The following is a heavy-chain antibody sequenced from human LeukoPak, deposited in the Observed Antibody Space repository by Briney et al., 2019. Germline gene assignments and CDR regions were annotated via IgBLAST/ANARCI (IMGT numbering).Heavy chain of an antibody. V-gene: IGHV4-59*08. Sequence: KTSETLSLTCTVSGGSISSYYWSWIRQPPGKGLEWIGYIYYSGSTNYNPSLKSRVTISVDTSKNQISLKLSSVTAADTAVYYCARQPGSGYYYFDYWSQGTLVTVSS. J-gene: IGHJ4*02. D-gene: IGHD3-22*01. CDR3: ARQPGSGYYYFDY. CDR2: IYYSGST. CDR1: GGSISSYY.